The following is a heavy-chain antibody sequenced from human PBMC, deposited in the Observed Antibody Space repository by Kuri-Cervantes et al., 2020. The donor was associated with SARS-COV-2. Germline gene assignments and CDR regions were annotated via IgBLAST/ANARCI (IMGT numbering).Heavy chain of an antibody. CDR1: GGSISSSSYY. CDR2: IYYSGST. V-gene: IGHV4-30-4*08. D-gene: IGHD3-22*01. J-gene: IGHJ4*02. CDR3: ARDYYDSSYFDY. Sequence: SETLSLTCTVSGGSISSSSYYWGWIRQPPGKGPEWIGYIYYSGSTYYNPSLKSRVTISVDTSKNQFSLKLSSVTAADTAVYYCARDYYDSSYFDYWGQGTLVTVSS.